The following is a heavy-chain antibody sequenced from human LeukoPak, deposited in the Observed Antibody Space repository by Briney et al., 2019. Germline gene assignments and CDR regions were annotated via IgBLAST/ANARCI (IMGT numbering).Heavy chain of an antibody. D-gene: IGHD3-10*01. J-gene: IGHJ3*02. CDR3: ARRPYRITMVRGAQGVSAFDI. Sequence: PSETLSLTCTVSGGSISSGSYYWSWIRQPAGKGLEWIGRIYTSGSTNYNPSLKSRVTISVDTSKNQFSLKLSSVTAADTAVYYCARRPYRITMVRGAQGVSAFDIWGQGTMVTVSS. CDR2: IYTSGST. V-gene: IGHV4-61*02. CDR1: GGSISSGSYY.